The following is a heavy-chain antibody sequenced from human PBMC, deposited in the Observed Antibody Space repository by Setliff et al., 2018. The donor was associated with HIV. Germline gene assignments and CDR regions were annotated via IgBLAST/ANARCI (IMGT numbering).Heavy chain of an antibody. CDR3: ARGGGSRAATSSYYYMDV. Sequence: SETLSLTCTVSGGSISIGGYYWGWIRQHPGKGLEWIGYIYHNGSTYYNPSLKSRLIISVDTSKNQFSLKLSSVTAADTAVYYCARGGGSRAATSSYYYMDVWGKGTTVTSP. CDR2: IYHNGST. J-gene: IGHJ6*03. D-gene: IGHD2-15*01. CDR1: GGSISIGGYY. V-gene: IGHV4-31*03.